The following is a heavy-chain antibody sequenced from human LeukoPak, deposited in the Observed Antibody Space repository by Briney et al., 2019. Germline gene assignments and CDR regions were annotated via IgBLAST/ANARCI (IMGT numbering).Heavy chain of an antibody. V-gene: IGHV4-39*07. CDR3: ARDTDAPLEYSSGWYEGGTFDY. CDR2: IYYSGST. D-gene: IGHD6-19*01. Sequence: SETLSLTCTVSGGSISSSSYYWGWIRQPPGKGLEWIGSIYYSGSTYYNPSLKSRVTISVDMSKNQFSLKLSSVTAADTAVYYCARDTDAPLEYSSGWYEGGTFDYWGQGTLVTVSS. J-gene: IGHJ4*02. CDR1: GGSISSSSYY.